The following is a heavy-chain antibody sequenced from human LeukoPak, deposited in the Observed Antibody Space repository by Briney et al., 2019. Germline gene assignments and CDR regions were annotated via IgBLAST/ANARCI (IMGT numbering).Heavy chain of an antibody. CDR3: ASGIAVTSSFDF. CDR2: ISVGSNYI. V-gene: IGHV3-21*01. J-gene: IGHJ4*02. CDR1: GFTFSSYT. D-gene: IGHD6-19*01. Sequence: GGSLRLSCAASGFTFSSYTMNWVRHAPGKGLELVSSISVGSNYIYYADSVKGRFTISRDNAKNSLYLQMNSLRAEDTAVYYCASGIAVTSSFDFWGQGTLVTVSS.